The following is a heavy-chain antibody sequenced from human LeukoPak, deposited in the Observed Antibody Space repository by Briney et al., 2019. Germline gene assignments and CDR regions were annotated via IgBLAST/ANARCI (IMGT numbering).Heavy chain of an antibody. V-gene: IGHV3-74*03. D-gene: IGHD2-2*01. Sequence: GGSLRLSCAASGFTFSNYWMHWVRQAPGKGLVWVSRINSDGSSTTYADSVKGRFTISRDNAKNTLYLQMNSLRAEDTAVYYCGRGFVLVPAAIPDYWGQRTLVTVSS. CDR3: GRGFVLVPAAIPDY. J-gene: IGHJ4*02. CDR1: GFTFSNYW. CDR2: INSDGSST.